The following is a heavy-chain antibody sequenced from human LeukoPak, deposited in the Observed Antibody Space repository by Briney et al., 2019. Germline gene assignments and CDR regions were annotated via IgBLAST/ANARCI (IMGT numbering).Heavy chain of an antibody. Sequence: GGSLRLSCTASGFTFGDYAMSWVRQAPGKGLEWVGFIRSKAYGGTTEYAASVKGRFTISRDDSKSIAYLQMNSLKTEDTAVYYCTREVYSSGWYVDYWGQGTLVTVSS. D-gene: IGHD6-19*01. J-gene: IGHJ4*02. CDR1: GFTFGDYA. CDR3: TREVYSSGWYVDY. V-gene: IGHV3-49*04. CDR2: IRSKAYGGTT.